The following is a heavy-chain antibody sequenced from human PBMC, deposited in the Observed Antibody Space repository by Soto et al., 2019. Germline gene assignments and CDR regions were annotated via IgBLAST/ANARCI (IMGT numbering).Heavy chain of an antibody. CDR2: IYYTGST. D-gene: IGHD3-9*01. CDR1: GGSVSSHY. Sequence: PSETLSLTCTVSGGSVSSHYWSWIRQPPGKGLEWIGYIYYTGSTYYNPSLKSRVTMSLDTSRNQLLLQLNSVTAADTAVYYCARDQRTYYDILTGSFDYWGQGTLVTV. J-gene: IGHJ4*02. CDR3: ARDQRTYYDILTGSFDY. V-gene: IGHV4-59*02.